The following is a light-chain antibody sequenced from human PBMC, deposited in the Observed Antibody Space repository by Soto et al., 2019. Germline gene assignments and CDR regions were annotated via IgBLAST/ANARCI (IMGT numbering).Light chain of an antibody. Sequence: EIVMTQSPATLYVSPGERDTLSCRASQSVSGNFAWYQQKAGQAPRLLIYGESTRATGSPARFSGSGSGTDFTLTISGLQSEDFAVYYCQQYNNWTPWTFGQGTKVEIK. J-gene: IGKJ1*01. CDR3: QQYNNWTPWT. CDR2: GES. V-gene: IGKV3-15*01. CDR1: QSVSGN.